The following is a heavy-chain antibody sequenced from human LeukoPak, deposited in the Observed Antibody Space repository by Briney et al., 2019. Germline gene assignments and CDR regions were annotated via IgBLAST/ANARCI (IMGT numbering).Heavy chain of an antibody. D-gene: IGHD4-23*01. J-gene: IGHJ6*03. CDR1: GFTFSDYY. V-gene: IGHV3-11*01. Sequence: GGSLRLSCAASGFTFSDYYMSWIRQAPGKGLEWVSYISSSGSTIYYADSVKGRFTISRDNAKNSLYLQMSSLRSEDTAVYYCARTPPTVVTPAHYYYMDVWGKGTTVTVSS. CDR3: ARTPPTVVTPAHYYYMDV. CDR2: ISSSGSTI.